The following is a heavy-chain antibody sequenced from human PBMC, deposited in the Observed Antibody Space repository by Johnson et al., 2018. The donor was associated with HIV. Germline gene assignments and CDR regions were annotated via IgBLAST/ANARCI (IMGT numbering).Heavy chain of an antibody. Sequence: QVQLVESGGGVVQPGRSLRLSCAASGFTFSSYAMHWVCQAPGKGLEWVAVISYDGSNKYYADSVKGRFTISRDNSKNTLYLQMNSLRAEDTAVYYCAREVWVYSSSSDLGAFDIWGQGTMVTVSS. D-gene: IGHD6-6*01. CDR3: AREVWVYSSSSDLGAFDI. V-gene: IGHV3-30*04. CDR2: ISYDGSNK. CDR1: GFTFSSYA. J-gene: IGHJ3*02.